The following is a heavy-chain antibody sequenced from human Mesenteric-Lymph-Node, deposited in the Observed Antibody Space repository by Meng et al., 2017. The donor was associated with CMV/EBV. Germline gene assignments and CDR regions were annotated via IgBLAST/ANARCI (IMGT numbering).Heavy chain of an antibody. D-gene: IGHD3-10*01. CDR3: ARSITMVRGLQYSYYYYGMDV. J-gene: IGHJ6*02. CDR2: MNPNSGKT. V-gene: IGHV1-8*02. Sequence: ASVKVSCKASGYSFIDYFMHWVRQATGQGLEWMGWMNPNSGKTGYAQKFQGRVTMTRNTSISTAYMELSSLRSADTAVYYCARSITMVRGLQYSYYYYGMDVWGQGTTVTVSS. CDR1: GYSFIDYF.